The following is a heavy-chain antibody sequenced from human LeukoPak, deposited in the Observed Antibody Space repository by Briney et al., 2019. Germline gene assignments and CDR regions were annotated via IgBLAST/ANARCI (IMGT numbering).Heavy chain of an antibody. D-gene: IGHD3-10*01. CDR1: GFTFSDYY. CDR2: ISSSGSTI. CDR3: ARQTFRGANDY. Sequence: GGSLRLSCAASGFTFSDYYMSWIRQAPWKGLEWVSYISSSGSTIYYADSVKGRFTISRDNAKNSLYLQMNSLRAEDTAVYYCARQTFRGANDYWGQGTLVTVSS. V-gene: IGHV3-11*01. J-gene: IGHJ4*02.